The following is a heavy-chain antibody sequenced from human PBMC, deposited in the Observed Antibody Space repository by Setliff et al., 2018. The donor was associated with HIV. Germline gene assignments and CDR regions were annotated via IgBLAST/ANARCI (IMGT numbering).Heavy chain of an antibody. CDR3: ARDWSTFGHPTYFFDY. CDR2: IHHSGSS. Sequence: SETLSLTCTVFGGSIRSHYWNLIRQPPGKGLEWIGYIHHSGSSNSNPSLRNRVTISVDMSKNQFFLKLTSVTAADTAVYYCARDWSTFGHPTYFFDYWGQGTLVTVSS. CDR1: GGSIRSHY. V-gene: IGHV4-59*11. D-gene: IGHD3-10*01. J-gene: IGHJ4*02.